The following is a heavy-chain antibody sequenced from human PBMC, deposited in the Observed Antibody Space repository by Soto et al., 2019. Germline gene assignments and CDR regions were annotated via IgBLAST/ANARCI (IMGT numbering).Heavy chain of an antibody. D-gene: IGHD5-18*01. V-gene: IGHV6-1*01. J-gene: IGHJ4*02. CDR3: ARSQLWAYFDY. CDR1: GDSVSSNSAS. Sequence: SPTLSLTCALSGDSVSSNSASWKLIRQSPSRGLEWLGRTYYGSKWYNDYAVSVKSRITINPDTSKNQFSLQLNSVTPEDTAVYYCARSQLWAYFDYWGQGTLVTVSS. CDR2: TYYGSKWYN.